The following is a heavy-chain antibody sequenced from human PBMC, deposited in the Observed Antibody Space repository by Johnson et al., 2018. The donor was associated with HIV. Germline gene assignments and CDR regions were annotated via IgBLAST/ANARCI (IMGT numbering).Heavy chain of an antibody. V-gene: IGHV3-20*04. CDR1: RFTFDDYG. CDR2: INWNGGNT. Sequence: VQLVESGGGVVQPGGSLRLSCAASRFTFDDYGMSWVRQAPGKGLEWVSGINWNGGNTDYADSVQGRFTISRDNAKNSLHLQMNSLRPEDTAFYYCARPQGGAPLAMAFDIWGQGTMVTVSS. J-gene: IGHJ3*02. D-gene: IGHD4/OR15-4a*01. CDR3: ARPQGGAPLAMAFDI.